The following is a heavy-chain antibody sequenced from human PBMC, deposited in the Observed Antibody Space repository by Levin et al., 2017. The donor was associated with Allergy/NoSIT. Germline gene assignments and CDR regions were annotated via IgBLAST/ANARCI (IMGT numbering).Heavy chain of an antibody. D-gene: IGHD3-10*01. V-gene: IGHV1-69*13. J-gene: IGHJ4*02. CDR2: IIPIFGTA. CDR1: GGTFSSYA. Sequence: SVKVSCKASGGTFSSYAISWVRQAPGQGLEWMGGIIPIFGTANYAQKFQGRVTITADESTSTAYMELSSLRSEDTAVYYCARGVYGSGSYRPQIDYWGQGTLVTVSS. CDR3: ARGVYGSGSYRPQIDY.